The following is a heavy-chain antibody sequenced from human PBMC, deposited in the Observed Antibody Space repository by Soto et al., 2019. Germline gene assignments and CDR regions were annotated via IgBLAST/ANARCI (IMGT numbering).Heavy chain of an antibody. CDR3: AKDSRYDSSGYLSPIYY. CDR1: GFTFSSYG. Sequence: GGSLRLSCAASGFTFSSYGMHWVRQAPGKGLEWVAVISYDGSNKYYADSVKGRFTISRDNSKNTLYLQMNSLRAEDTAVYYCAKDSRYDSSGYLSPIYYWGQGTLVTVSS. V-gene: IGHV3-30*18. J-gene: IGHJ4*02. CDR2: ISYDGSNK. D-gene: IGHD3-22*01.